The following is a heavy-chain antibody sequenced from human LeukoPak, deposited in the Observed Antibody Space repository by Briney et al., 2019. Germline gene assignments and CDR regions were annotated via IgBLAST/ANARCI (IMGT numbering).Heavy chain of an antibody. CDR1: GFTVITSD. V-gene: IGHV3-53*01. Sequence: GGSLRLSCAASGFTVITSDMTWVRQAPGKGLEWVSVLYSDGNTKYADSVQGRFTISRDNSKSTLYLEMNSLSPDDTAVYYCARGVEPLAANTLAYWGQGTLVTVSS. J-gene: IGHJ4*02. CDR2: LYSDGNT. D-gene: IGHD1-14*01. CDR3: ARGVEPLAANTLAY.